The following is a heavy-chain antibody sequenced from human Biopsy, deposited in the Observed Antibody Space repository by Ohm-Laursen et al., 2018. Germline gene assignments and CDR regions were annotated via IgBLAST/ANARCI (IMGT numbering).Heavy chain of an antibody. Sequence: ASVKVSCKASGYTFTPYYIHWMRQAPGQGLEWMGWINPHSGTTKFAQDFQGRVTMTRDTSITTAYMELRRLRSDDTAVYYCAKGQDLRGGAEYFQHWGQGALDTVSS. J-gene: IGHJ1*01. CDR1: GYTFTPYY. D-gene: IGHD2-15*01. V-gene: IGHV1-2*02. CDR2: INPHSGTT. CDR3: AKGQDLRGGAEYFQH.